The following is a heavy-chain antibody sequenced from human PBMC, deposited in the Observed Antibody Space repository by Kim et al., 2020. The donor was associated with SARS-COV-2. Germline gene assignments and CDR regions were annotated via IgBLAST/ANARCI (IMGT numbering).Heavy chain of an antibody. J-gene: IGHJ6*02. CDR3: AKGGAARQEYYYYGMDV. D-gene: IGHD6-6*01. V-gene: IGHV4-59*01. Sequence: LQSRVTISVDTSKNQFSLKLSSVTAADTAVYYCAKGGAARQEYYYYGMDVWGQGTTVTVSS.